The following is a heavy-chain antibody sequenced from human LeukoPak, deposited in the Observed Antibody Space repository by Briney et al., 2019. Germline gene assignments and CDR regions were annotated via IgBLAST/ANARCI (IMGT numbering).Heavy chain of an antibody. Sequence: GASVKVSCKASGYTFTGYDINWVRQATGQGLEWMGWMNPNSGNTGYAQKFQGRVTMTRNTSISTAYMELSSLRSEDTAVYYCARALGYSSALGFDPWGQGTLVTVSS. J-gene: IGHJ5*02. CDR2: MNPNSGNT. D-gene: IGHD6-19*01. CDR3: ARALGYSSALGFDP. CDR1: GYTFTGYD. V-gene: IGHV1-8*01.